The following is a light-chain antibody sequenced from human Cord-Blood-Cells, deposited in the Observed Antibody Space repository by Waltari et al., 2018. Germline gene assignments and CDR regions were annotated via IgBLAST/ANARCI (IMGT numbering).Light chain of an antibody. CDR3: QPYDNLPIT. J-gene: IGKJ5*01. CDR1: QDISNY. CDR2: DAS. V-gene: IGKV1-33*01. Sequence: DIQMTQSPSSLSASVGDRVTITCQASQDISNYLNWYQQKPGKATKLLNYDASNLATGVPARFSGSGSWTDFTFTISSLQPEDIATYYCQPYDNLPITFGQGTRLEIK.